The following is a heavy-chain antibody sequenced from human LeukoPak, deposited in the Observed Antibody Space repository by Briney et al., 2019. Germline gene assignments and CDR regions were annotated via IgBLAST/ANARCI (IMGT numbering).Heavy chain of an antibody. CDR3: ARGLCSGGSCYSLLRSYYYYYYMDV. J-gene: IGHJ6*03. CDR2: INHSGST. Sequence: SETLSLTCAVYGGSFSGYHWSWIRQPPGKGLEWIGEINHSGSTNYNPSLKSRVTISVDTSKNQFSLKLSSVTAADTAVYYCARGLCSGGSCYSLLRSYYYYYYMDVWGKGTTVTVSS. V-gene: IGHV4-34*01. CDR1: GGSFSGYH. D-gene: IGHD2-15*01.